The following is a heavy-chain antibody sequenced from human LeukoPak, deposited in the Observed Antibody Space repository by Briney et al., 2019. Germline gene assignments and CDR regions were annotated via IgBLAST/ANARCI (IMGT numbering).Heavy chain of an antibody. CDR1: GFTFSNSA. CDR2: ISGSGGST. CDR3: AKETYYDSSGAPLFDY. J-gene: IGHJ4*02. V-gene: IGHV3-23*01. Sequence: PGGSLRLSCAASGFTFSNSAMCWVRQAPGKGLEWVSAISGSGGSTYYPDSVKGRFTISRDNSKNTLYLQMNSLRAEDTAVYYCAKETYYDSSGAPLFDYWGQGTLVTVS. D-gene: IGHD3-22*01.